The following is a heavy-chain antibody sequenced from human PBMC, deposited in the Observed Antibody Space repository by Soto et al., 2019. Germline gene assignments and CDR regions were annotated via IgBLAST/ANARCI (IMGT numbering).Heavy chain of an antibody. J-gene: IGHJ4*02. CDR3: AKEFWSGPFAS. CDR2: IWSDGSNK. Sequence: QVQLVESGGGVVQPGRSLRLSCAASGFTFSSYGMHWVRQAPGKGLEWVAVIWSDGSNKYYADSVKGRFTISRDNSKNTLYLQVNSLRAEDTAVYYCAKEFWSGPFASWGQGTLVTVSS. V-gene: IGHV3-33*06. D-gene: IGHD3-3*01. CDR1: GFTFSSYG.